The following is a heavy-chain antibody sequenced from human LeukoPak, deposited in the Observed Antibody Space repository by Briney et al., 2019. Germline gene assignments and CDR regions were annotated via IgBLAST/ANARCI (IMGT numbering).Heavy chain of an antibody. CDR2: ISYIGST. CDR3: ARDLITVTKGFDI. J-gene: IGHJ3*02. V-gene: IGHV4-59*01. Sequence: SETLSLTCTVSGESLDTFYWSWIRQPPGKGLEWIGYISYIGSTNYNPSLKSRVTISIDTSKNQFSLKLRSVTAADTAGYYCARDLITVTKGFDIWGQGTMVSVSS. CDR1: GESLDTFY. D-gene: IGHD4-17*01.